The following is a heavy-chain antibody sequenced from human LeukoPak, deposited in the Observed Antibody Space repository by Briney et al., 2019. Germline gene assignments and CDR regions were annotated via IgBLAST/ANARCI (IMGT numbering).Heavy chain of an antibody. D-gene: IGHD3-22*01. CDR2: INPNSGGT. V-gene: IGHV1-2*02. J-gene: IGHJ4*02. CDR3: VRGAYYYDSSGYYPVYFDY. CDR1: GYTFTGYY. Sequence: ASVKVSCKASGYTFTGYYMHWVRQAPGQGLEWMGWINPNSGGTNYAQKFQGRVTMTRGTSTSTVDMELSSLRSEDTAVYYCVRGAYYYDSSGYYPVYFDYWGQGTLVTVSS.